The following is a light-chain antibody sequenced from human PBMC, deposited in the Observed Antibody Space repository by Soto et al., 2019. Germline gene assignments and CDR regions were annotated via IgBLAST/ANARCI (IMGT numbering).Light chain of an antibody. CDR1: SSDVGGYNY. V-gene: IGLV2-14*01. Sequence: QSVLTQPASVSGSPGQSITISCTGTSSDVGGYNYVSWYQQHPGTAPKLMIYEVSNRPSGVSNRFSGSKSGNTASLTISGLQAEDEADYYCSSYTSSSTYVFGTGTKV. CDR2: EVS. J-gene: IGLJ1*01. CDR3: SSYTSSSTYV.